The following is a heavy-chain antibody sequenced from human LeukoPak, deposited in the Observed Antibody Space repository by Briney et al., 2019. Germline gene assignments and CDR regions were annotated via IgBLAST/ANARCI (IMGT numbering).Heavy chain of an antibody. V-gene: IGHV4-38-2*02. CDR2: IYHSGST. Sequence: SETLSLTCTVSGYSISSGYYWGWIRQPPGKGLEWIGSIYHSGSTYYNPSLKSRVTISVDTSKNQFSLKLSSVTAADTAVYYCASYRIVGATGYLDYWGQGTLVTVSS. D-gene: IGHD1-26*01. CDR1: GYSISSGYY. J-gene: IGHJ4*02. CDR3: ASYRIVGATGYLDY.